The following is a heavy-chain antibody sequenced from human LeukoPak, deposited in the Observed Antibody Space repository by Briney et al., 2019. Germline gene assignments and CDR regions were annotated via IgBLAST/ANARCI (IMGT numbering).Heavy chain of an antibody. CDR1: GFTFSSYE. D-gene: IGHD4-11*01. V-gene: IGHV3-48*03. CDR2: ISSSGSTI. CDR3: ARGPRNYVGEYYYYMDV. J-gene: IGHJ6*03. Sequence: GGSLRLSCAASGFTFSSYEMNWVRQAPGKGLEWVSYISSSGSTIYYADPVKGRFTISRDNAKNSLYLQMNSLRAEDTAVYYCARGPRNYVGEYYYYMDVWGKGTTVTVSS.